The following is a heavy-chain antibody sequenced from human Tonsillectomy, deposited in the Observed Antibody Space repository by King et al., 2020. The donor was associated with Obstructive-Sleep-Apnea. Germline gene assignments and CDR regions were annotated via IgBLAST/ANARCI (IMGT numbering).Heavy chain of an antibody. J-gene: IGHJ4*02. V-gene: IGHV4-31*03. CDR2: IYYSGST. D-gene: IGHD3-9*01. CDR1: GGSISSGGYY. CDR3: ARGYDILTGHDY. Sequence: QLQESGPGLVKPSQTLSLTCTVSGGSISSGGYYWSWIRQHPGKGLEWIGYIYYSGSTYYNPSLKCRVTISVDTSKNQFSLKLSSVTAADTAVYYCARGYDILTGHDYWGQGTLVTVSS.